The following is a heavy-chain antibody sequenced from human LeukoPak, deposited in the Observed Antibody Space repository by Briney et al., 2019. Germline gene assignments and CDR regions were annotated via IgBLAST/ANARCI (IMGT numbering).Heavy chain of an antibody. CDR3: ARLIFDCSGGSCYFYLDY. CDR1: GGSISNTNW. Sequence: SETLSLTCGVSGGSISNTNWWTWVRQPPGKGLEWIGEVNLQGSTNYNPSLKSRLTISVDTSKNQFSLKLSSVTAADTAVYYCARLIFDCSGGSCYFYLDYWGQGTLVTVSS. J-gene: IGHJ4*02. CDR2: VNLQGST. V-gene: IGHV4-4*02. D-gene: IGHD2-15*01.